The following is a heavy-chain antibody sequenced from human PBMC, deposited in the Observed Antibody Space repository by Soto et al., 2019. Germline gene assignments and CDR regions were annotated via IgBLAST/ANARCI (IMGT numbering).Heavy chain of an antibody. CDR1: GYTFTGYY. Sequence: ASVKVSCKASGYTFTGYYMHWVRQAPGQGLEWMGWINPSSGGTNYAQKFQGRVTMTRDTSISTAYMELSRLRSDDTAVYYCARPLTRIAVAGTSGTNWFDPWGQGTLVTVSS. D-gene: IGHD6-19*01. V-gene: IGHV1-2*02. J-gene: IGHJ5*02. CDR2: INPSSGGT. CDR3: ARPLTRIAVAGTSGTNWFDP.